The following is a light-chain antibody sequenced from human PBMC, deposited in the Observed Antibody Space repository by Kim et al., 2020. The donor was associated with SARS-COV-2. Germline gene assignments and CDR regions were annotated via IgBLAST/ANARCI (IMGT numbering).Light chain of an antibody. CDR1: IRYVGGYNY. J-gene: IGLJ1*01. V-gene: IGLV2-14*03. CDR2: DVS. Sequence: GQSITISRPGTIRYVGGYNYVSWYQQHPGKAPKLMIYDVSNRPSGVSNRFSGSKSGNTASLTISGLQAEDEADYYCSSYTSSSTQVFGTGTKVTVL. CDR3: SSYTSSSTQV.